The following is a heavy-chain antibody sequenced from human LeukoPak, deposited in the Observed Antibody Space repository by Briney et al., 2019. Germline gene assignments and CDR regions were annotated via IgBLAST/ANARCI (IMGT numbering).Heavy chain of an antibody. Sequence: PGGSLQISCQGPGSHFTNYWRVWAGTLPGKGRGCMGIFYPSDSDIRYNPSSQGQVTMSADKSVSAAYLQWTSLRAPDTARYYCARLYCSSTSCYHIDYWGQGTLVTVSS. D-gene: IGHD2-2*01. CDR2: FYPSDSDI. J-gene: IGHJ4*02. CDR1: GSHFTNYW. V-gene: IGHV5-51*01. CDR3: ARLYCSSTSCYHIDY.